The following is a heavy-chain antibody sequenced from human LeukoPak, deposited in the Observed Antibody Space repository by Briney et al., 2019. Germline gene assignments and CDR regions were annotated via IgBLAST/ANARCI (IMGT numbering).Heavy chain of an antibody. V-gene: IGHV3-15*01. CDR2: IKSRVHGGTP. D-gene: IGHD3-9*01. CDR3: ATDISTHYFGS. J-gene: IGHJ4*02. CDR1: GFTFADAW. Sequence: GGSLRLSCAASGFTFADAWMSWVRQVPGKGPEWIGLIKSRVHGGTPDHSAPVKGRFTISRDTSRNTVFLQMNSLRAEDTAIYYCATDISTHYFGSWGQGTLVTVSS.